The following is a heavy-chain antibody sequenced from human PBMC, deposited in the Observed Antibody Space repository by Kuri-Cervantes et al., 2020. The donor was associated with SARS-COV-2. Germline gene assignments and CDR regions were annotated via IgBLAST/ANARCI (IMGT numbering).Heavy chain of an antibody. CDR2: INHSGST. CDR3: ARGSREGYEGTFDY. Sequence: SETLSLTCAVYGGSFSGYYWSWIRQPPGKGLEWIGEINHSGSTNYNPSLKSRVTISVDTSKNQFSLKLSSVTAADTAVYYCARGSREGYEGTFDYWGQGTLVTVSS. V-gene: IGHV4-34*01. CDR1: GGSFSGYY. J-gene: IGHJ4*02. D-gene: IGHD5-12*01.